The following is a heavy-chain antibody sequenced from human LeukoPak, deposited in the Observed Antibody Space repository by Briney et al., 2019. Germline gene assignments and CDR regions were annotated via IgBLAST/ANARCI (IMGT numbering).Heavy chain of an antibody. J-gene: IGHJ4*02. CDR1: GGTFSSYA. CDR2: IIPIFGTA. Sequence: SVKVSCKASGGTFSSYAISWVRQAPGQGLEWMGGIIPIFGTANYAQKLQGRVTMTTDTSTSTAYMELRSLRSDDTAVYYCARGISFDYWGQGTLVTASS. V-gene: IGHV1-69*05. CDR3: ARGISFDY.